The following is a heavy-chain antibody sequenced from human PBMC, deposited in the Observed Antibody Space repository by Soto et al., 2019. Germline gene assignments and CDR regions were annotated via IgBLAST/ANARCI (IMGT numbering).Heavy chain of an antibody. Sequence: ASVKVSCKASGFTFTSSAMQWVRQARGQRLEWIGWIVVGSGNTNYAQKFQERVTITRDMSTSTAYMELSSLRSEDTAVYYCAAGGTTVVTWGRWGMDVWGQGTTVTVSS. CDR3: AAGGTTVVTWGRWGMDV. J-gene: IGHJ6*02. D-gene: IGHD4-17*01. V-gene: IGHV1-58*02. CDR2: IVVGSGNT. CDR1: GFTFTSSA.